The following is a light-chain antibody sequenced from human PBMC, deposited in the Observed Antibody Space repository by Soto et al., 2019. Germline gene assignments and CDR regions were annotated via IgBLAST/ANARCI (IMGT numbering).Light chain of an antibody. CDR3: QQYNNYSLYT. J-gene: IGKJ2*01. CDR1: QSISSW. Sequence: DIQMTLSPSTLYAFVVDRATIPCRASQSISSWLACYQQKPGKAPKPLIYDASSLESGFPSRFSGSGPGTEFTLTISSLQPDDFATYYCQQYNNYSLYTFGQGIKVDIK. CDR2: DAS. V-gene: IGKV1-5*01.